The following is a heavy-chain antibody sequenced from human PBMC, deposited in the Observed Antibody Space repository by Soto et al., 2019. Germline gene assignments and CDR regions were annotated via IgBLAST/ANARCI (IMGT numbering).Heavy chain of an antibody. D-gene: IGHD3-22*01. V-gene: IGHV3-30-3*02. CDR2: ISYDGSNK. CDR1: GFIFSSYA. Sequence: QVQLVESGGGVVQPGRSLRLSCAASGFIFSSYAMHWVRQAPGKGLEWVAVISYDGSNKYYADSVKGRFTISRDNSKNTLYLQMNSLRAEDTAVYYCARGGASGYYWGQGTLVTVSS. J-gene: IGHJ4*02. CDR3: ARGGASGYY.